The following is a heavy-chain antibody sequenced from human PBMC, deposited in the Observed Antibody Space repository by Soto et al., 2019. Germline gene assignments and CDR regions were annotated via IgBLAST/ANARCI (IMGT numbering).Heavy chain of an antibody. D-gene: IGHD3-3*01. V-gene: IGHV1-69*06. Sequence: GASVKVSFKASGGTLSSFINYPINWVRQAPGQGLEWMGGIVPNVGTVNYAQKFQGRVTITADKSTGTAYMELSSLRSEDTALYYCARRDTSGFLRYFDNWGQGTLVTVSS. J-gene: IGHJ4*02. CDR3: ARRDTSGFLRYFDN. CDR1: GGTLSSFINYP. CDR2: IVPNVGTV.